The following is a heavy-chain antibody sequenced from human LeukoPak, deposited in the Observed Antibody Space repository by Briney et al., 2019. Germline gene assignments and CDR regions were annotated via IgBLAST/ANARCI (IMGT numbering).Heavy chain of an antibody. CDR2: IYYSGST. D-gene: IGHD3-22*01. Sequence: SETLSLTCTVSGGSISSYYWSWIRQPPGKGLEWIAYIYYSGSTNYNPSLKSRVTISVDTSRNQFSLKLNSVTAADTAMYYCARHGYDNSGYPLDYWGQRTLVTVSS. J-gene: IGHJ4*02. V-gene: IGHV4-59*08. CDR1: GGSISSYY. CDR3: ARHGYDNSGYPLDY.